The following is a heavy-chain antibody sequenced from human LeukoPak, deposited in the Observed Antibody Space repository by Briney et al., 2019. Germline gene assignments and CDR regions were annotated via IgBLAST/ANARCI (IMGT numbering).Heavy chain of an antibody. J-gene: IGHJ2*01. CDR2: ISSSGSTI. CDR1: GFTFGDYY. CDR3: ARDRSVPAANWYFDL. Sequence: GGSLRLSCAASGFTFGDYYMSWIRQAPGKGLEWVSYISSSGSTIYYADSVKGRFTISRDNAKNSLYLQMNSLRAEDTAVYYCARDRSVPAANWYFDLWGRGTLVTVSS. V-gene: IGHV3-11*01. D-gene: IGHD2-2*01.